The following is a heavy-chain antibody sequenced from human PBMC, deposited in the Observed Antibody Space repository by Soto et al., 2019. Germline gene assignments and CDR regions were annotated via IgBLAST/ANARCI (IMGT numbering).Heavy chain of an antibody. CDR3: ARPYYYDPTGYFAY. CDR1: GFIFSRYN. J-gene: IGHJ4*02. V-gene: IGHV3-48*01. CDR2: ISRSGTTM. Sequence: EVQLVESGGGLVQPGGSLRLSCAASGFIFSRYNMHWVRQAPGKGLEWLSYISRSGTTMYYADSVRGRFTISRDNAKNSLYLPINSLRVEDTAVYYCARPYYYDPTGYFAYWVQGTLVTVSS. D-gene: IGHD3-22*01.